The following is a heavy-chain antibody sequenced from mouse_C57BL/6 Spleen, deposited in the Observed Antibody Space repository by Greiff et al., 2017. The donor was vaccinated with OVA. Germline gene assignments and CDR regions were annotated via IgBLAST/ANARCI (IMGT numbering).Heavy chain of an antibody. D-gene: IGHD1-1*01. CDR1: GFTFSSYA. J-gene: IGHJ1*03. CDR2: ISSGGDYI. V-gene: IGHV5-9-1*02. CDR3: TRDGYGSSPAFFDV. Sequence: EVQVVESGEGLVKPGGSLKLSCAASGFTFSSYAMSWVRQTPEKRLEWVAYISSGGDYIYYADTVKGRFTISRDNARNTLYLQMSSLKSEDTAMYYCTRDGYGSSPAFFDVWGTGTTVTVSS.